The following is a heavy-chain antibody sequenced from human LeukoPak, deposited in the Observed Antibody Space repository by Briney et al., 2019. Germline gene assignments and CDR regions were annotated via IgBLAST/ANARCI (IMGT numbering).Heavy chain of an antibody. Sequence: GGSLRLSCVASGFTFSDHYMDWVRQAPGKGPEWVGRSRNKVNSYTTEYAASVKGRFTISRDESKNSLYLQMNSLNTEDTAVYYCTIVTGSTRADYWGQGTLVTVSS. J-gene: IGHJ4*02. CDR2: SRNKVNSYTT. D-gene: IGHD1-20*01. CDR1: GFTFSDHY. CDR3: TIVTGSTRADY. V-gene: IGHV3-72*01.